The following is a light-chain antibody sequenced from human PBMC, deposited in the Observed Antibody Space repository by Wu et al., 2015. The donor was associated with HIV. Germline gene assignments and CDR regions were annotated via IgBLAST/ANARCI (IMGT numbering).Light chain of an antibody. J-gene: IGKJ3*01. CDR3: QQYYTYPFT. CDR2: KAS. CDR1: QSISNW. Sequence: DIQMTQSPSTLSASVGDRVTITCRASQSISNWLAWYQQKPGKAPKLLIYKASNLQTGVPSRFSGSGAGTDFTLTISSLQPDDFATYYCQQYYTYPFTFGPGTKVDLK. V-gene: IGKV1-5*03.